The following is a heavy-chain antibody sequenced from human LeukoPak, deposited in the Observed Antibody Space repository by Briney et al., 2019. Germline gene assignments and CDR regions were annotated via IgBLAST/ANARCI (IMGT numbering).Heavy chain of an antibody. CDR1: GFTFSSYA. Sequence: GGSLRLSCAASGFTFSSYAMHWVRQAPGKGLEWAAVISYDGSNKYYADSVKGRFTISRDNSKNTLYLQMNSLRAEDSAVYYCAKNTKPTLVTPDFWGQGTLVTVSS. J-gene: IGHJ4*02. CDR3: AKNTKPTLVTPDF. V-gene: IGHV3-30-3*02. CDR2: ISYDGSNK. D-gene: IGHD4-23*01.